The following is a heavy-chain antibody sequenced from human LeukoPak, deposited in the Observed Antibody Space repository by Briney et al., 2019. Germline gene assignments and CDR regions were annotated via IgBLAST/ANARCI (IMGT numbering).Heavy chain of an antibody. CDR1: GFTVSSNY. Sequence: PGGSLRLSCAASGFTVSSNYMSWVRQAPGKGLEWVSVIYSGGSTYYADSVKGRFTIPRDNSKNTLYLQMNSLRAEDTAVYYCARDYPYSSSSGDAFDIWGQGTMVTVSS. D-gene: IGHD6-6*01. V-gene: IGHV3-53*01. J-gene: IGHJ3*02. CDR2: IYSGGST. CDR3: ARDYPYSSSSGDAFDI.